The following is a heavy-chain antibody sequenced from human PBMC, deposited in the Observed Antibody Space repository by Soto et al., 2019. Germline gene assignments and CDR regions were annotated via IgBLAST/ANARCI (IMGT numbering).Heavy chain of an antibody. CDR2: ISSSSSYI. CDR1: GFTCSSYS. Sequence: PWGSLRLSCAASGFTCSSYSMNWVRQAPGKGLEWVSSISSSSSYIYYADSVKGRFTISRDNAKNSLYLQMNSLRAEDTAVYYCARDVTSNHNCFDLWGHGTLVTVSS. CDR3: ARDVTSNHNCFDL. V-gene: IGHV3-21*04. J-gene: IGHJ5*02. D-gene: IGHD2-2*01.